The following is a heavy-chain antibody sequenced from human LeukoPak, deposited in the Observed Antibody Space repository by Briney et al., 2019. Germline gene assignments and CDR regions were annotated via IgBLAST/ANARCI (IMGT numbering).Heavy chain of an antibody. V-gene: IGHV4-39*07. CDR1: GGSISSSTYY. Sequence: SETLSLTCTVSGGSISSSTYYWGWIRQPPGKGLEWIGSIYYSGSTYYNPSLKSRVTISLDTSTNQFSLKLSSVTAADTAVYYCAREGDNYGNWFDPWGQGTLVTASS. CDR2: IYYSGST. CDR3: AREGDNYGNWFDP. J-gene: IGHJ5*02. D-gene: IGHD3-10*01.